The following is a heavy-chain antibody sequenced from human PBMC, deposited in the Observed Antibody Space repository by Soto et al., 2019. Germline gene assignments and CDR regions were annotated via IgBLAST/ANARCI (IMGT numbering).Heavy chain of an antibody. Sequence: QVQLVQSGAEVKKPGSSVKVSCKASGGTFSSYAISWVRQAPGQGLEWMGGIIPICGTANYAQKFQGRVTITADESTSTAYMELSSLRSEDTAVYYCARAIFGVVHYYYYGMDVWGQGTTVTVSS. D-gene: IGHD3-3*01. V-gene: IGHV1-69*01. CDR3: ARAIFGVVHYYYYGMDV. CDR1: GGTFSSYA. J-gene: IGHJ6*02. CDR2: IIPICGTA.